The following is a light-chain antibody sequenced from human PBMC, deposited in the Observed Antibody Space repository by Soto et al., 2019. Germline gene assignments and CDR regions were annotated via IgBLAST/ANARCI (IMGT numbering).Light chain of an antibody. CDR2: GAS. J-gene: IGKJ1*01. CDR1: QSVSSN. Sequence: EIVMTQSPATLSVSPGERATLSCRASQSVSSNLAWYQQKPGQAPRLLIHGASTRATGTPTRFSGSGSGTEFTLTISSLHSEDFAVYYCQQYYNWLGTFGQGTKVEIK. CDR3: QQYYNWLGT. V-gene: IGKV3-15*01.